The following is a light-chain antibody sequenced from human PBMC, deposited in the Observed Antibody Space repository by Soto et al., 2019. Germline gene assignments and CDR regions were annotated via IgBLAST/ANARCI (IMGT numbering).Light chain of an antibody. CDR3: GTWDSSLSAGGYV. CDR2: ENN. J-gene: IGLJ1*01. CDR1: SSNIGNNY. Sequence: QSVLTQPPSVSAAPGQKVTISCSGSSSNIGNNYVSWYQQLPGTAPKLLIYENNKRPSGIPDLFSGSKSGTSATLGITGLQTGDEADYYCGTWDSSLSAGGYVFGTGTKLTVL. V-gene: IGLV1-51*02.